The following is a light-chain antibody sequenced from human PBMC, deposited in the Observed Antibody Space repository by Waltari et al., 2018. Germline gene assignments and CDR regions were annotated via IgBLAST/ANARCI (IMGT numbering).Light chain of an antibody. CDR1: SLRSYY. Sequence: SSELTQDPAVSVALGQTVRITCQGDSLRSYYASWYQQKPGQAPVLGIYGKNNRPAWIPDRFSGSSSGNTASLTITGAQAEDEADYYCNSRDSSGNHLGVFGTGTKVTGL. CDR3: NSRDSSGNHLGV. J-gene: IGLJ1*01. CDR2: GKN. V-gene: IGLV3-19*01.